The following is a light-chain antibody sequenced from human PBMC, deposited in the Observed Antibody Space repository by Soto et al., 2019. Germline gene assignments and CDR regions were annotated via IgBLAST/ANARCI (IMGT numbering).Light chain of an antibody. CDR1: QTISSW. CDR3: QHYNSYSEA. V-gene: IGKV1-5*03. Sequence: DIQMTPSPSTLSGPVADRVSITCRASQTISSWLAWYQQKPGKAPKLLIYKASTLKSGVPSRFSGSGSGTEFTLTISSLQPDDFATYYCQHYNSYSEAFGQGTKVDIK. J-gene: IGKJ1*01. CDR2: KAS.